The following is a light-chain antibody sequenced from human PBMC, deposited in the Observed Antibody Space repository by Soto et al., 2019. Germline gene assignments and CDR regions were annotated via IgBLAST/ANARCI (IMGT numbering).Light chain of an antibody. CDR1: SSNIGNNY. Sequence: QSVLTQPPSVSAAPGQKVTISCSGSSSNIGNNYVSWYQHLPGTAPKLLIYDNNKRPSGIPDRFSASKSGTSATLGITGLQTGDEADYYCGTWDSSLSAVVFGGGTKLTVL. V-gene: IGLV1-51*01. CDR3: GTWDSSLSAVV. J-gene: IGLJ2*01. CDR2: DNN.